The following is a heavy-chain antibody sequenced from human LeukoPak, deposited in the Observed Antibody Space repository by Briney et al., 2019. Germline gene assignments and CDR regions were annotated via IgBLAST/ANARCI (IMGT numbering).Heavy chain of an antibody. V-gene: IGHV5-51*01. Sequence: GESLKISCKGSGYSFTIYWIAWVRQMPGKGLEWMGIIYPGDSDTTYSPSFQGQVTISADKSISTAYLQWSSLKVSDTAMYYCARLETMVRGVITHFDYWGQGTLVTVSS. D-gene: IGHD3-10*01. CDR3: ARLETMVRGVITHFDY. J-gene: IGHJ4*01. CDR2: IYPGDSDT. CDR1: GYSFTIYW.